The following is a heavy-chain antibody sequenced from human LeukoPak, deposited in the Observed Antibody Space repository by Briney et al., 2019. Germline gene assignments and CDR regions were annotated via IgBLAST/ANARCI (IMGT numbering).Heavy chain of an antibody. V-gene: IGHV3-21*01. D-gene: IGHD2-15*01. CDR2: ISSRSTSI. CDR1: GFTFSTYT. CDR3: ARGWPALDDY. Sequence: SGGSLRLSCAASGFTFSTYTMNWVRQAPGKGLEWVSVISSRSTSISYADSVKGRFTISRDNAKNSLFLQMNSLRGEDTAVYYCARGWPALDDYWGQGTLVTVSS. J-gene: IGHJ4*02.